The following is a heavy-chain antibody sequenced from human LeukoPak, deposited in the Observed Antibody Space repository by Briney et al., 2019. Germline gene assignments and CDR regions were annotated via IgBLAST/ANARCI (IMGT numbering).Heavy chain of an antibody. V-gene: IGHV3-9*01. Sequence: GGSLRLSCAASGFTFDDYAMRWVRQAPGKGLEWVSGISWNSGSIGYADSVKGRFTISRDNAKNSLYLRMNSLRAEDTALYYCAKDIGFGESYQLGDEGVLWCYGMDVWGQGTTVTVSS. CDR2: ISWNSGSI. J-gene: IGHJ6*02. D-gene: IGHD3-10*01. CDR1: GFTFDDYA. CDR3: AKDIGFGESYQLGDEGVLWCYGMDV.